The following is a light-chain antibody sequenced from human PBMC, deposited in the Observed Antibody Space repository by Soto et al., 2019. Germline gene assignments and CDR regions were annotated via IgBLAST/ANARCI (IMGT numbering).Light chain of an antibody. Sequence: QSVLTQPPSVSAARGQKVTISCSGSSSNIGNNYVSWYQQLPGTAPKLLIYDNNKRPSGIPDRFSGSKSGTSATLGITGLQTGDEADYYCGTWDSSLSAGKVFGGGTKVTVL. V-gene: IGLV1-51*01. CDR2: DNN. J-gene: IGLJ2*01. CDR1: SSNIGNNY. CDR3: GTWDSSLSAGKV.